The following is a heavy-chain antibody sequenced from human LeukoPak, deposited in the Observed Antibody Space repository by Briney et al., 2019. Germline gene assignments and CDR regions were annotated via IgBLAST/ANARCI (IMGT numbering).Heavy chain of an antibody. CDR1: GYTFTSYD. CDR3: ARGEVGYSYGYGGYSGDY. D-gene: IGHD5-18*01. V-gene: IGHV1-8*01. J-gene: IGHJ4*02. Sequence: ASVKVSCKASGYTFTSYDINWVRQATGQGLEWMGWMNPNSGNTGYAQKFQGRVTMTRNTSISTAYMELSSLRPEDTAVYYCARGEVGYSYGYGGYSGDYWGQGTLVTVSS. CDR2: MNPNSGNT.